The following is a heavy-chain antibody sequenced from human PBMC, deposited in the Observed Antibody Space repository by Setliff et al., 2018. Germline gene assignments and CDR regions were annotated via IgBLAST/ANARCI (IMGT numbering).Heavy chain of an antibody. D-gene: IGHD2-8*01. J-gene: IGHJ4*02. CDR2: LSGDGNA. CDR3: ARVMVDYSRHWYAPYFDR. V-gene: IGHV3-53*01. CDR1: GFTVSSSD. Sequence: GGSLRLSCATSGFTVSSSDMSWVRQAPGKGPEWISVLSGDGNAYYADSVKGRFTISGDTSKNALYLQMNSLRAEDTAVYYCARVMVDYSRHWYAPYFDRWGQG.